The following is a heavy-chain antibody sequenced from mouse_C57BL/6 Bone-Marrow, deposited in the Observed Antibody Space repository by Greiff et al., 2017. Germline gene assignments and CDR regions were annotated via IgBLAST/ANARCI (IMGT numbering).Heavy chain of an antibody. Sequence: VQLQQSGGDLVKPGGSLKLSCAASGFTFSSYGMSWVRQTPDKRLEWVATISSGGSYTYYPDSVKGRFTLSRDDANNTLYLQMSSLKSEDAAMYDCARQRAMDYWGQGTSVTVSS. CDR1: GFTFSSYG. CDR3: ARQRAMDY. J-gene: IGHJ4*01. CDR2: ISSGGSYT. V-gene: IGHV5-6*01.